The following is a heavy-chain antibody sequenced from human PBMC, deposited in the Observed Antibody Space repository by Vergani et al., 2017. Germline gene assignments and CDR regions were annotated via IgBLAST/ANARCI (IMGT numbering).Heavy chain of an antibody. V-gene: IGHV4-61*10. CDR1: GGSVSSGSYY. CDR2: IYYSGNT. J-gene: IGHJ6*03. CDR3: STDFGGGGTWDYMDV. D-gene: IGHD3-16*01. Sequence: QVQLQESGPGLVKPSDTLSLTCTVSGGSVSSGSYYWIWLPQPAGKGLVRIENIYYSGNTNYNPSLKSRVTRSVDTSKNQFSLKLSSVTAADTAVYYCSTDFGGGGTWDYMDVWGKGTAVTVS.